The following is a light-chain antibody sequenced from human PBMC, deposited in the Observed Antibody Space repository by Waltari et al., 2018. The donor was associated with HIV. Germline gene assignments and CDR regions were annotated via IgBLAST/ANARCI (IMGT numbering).Light chain of an antibody. CDR1: GNDVGGYNY. CDR2: DVT. Sequence: QSALTQPPSASGSPGQSVTISCTGTGNDVGGYNYVSWYQLHPGKAPKLLIYDVTKRPSGVPYRFSGSKSGNPASLTVSGLQGDDEADYYCSSYAGSAVVFGGGTKLTVL. CDR3: SSYAGSAVV. J-gene: IGLJ2*01. V-gene: IGLV2-8*01.